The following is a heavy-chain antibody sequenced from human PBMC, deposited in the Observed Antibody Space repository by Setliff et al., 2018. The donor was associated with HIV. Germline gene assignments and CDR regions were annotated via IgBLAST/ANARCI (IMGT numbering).Heavy chain of an antibody. CDR3: ARSSYYDVNSPFDY. CDR2: AIPMLGIA. D-gene: IGHD3-16*01. J-gene: IGHJ4*02. V-gene: IGHV1-69*10. CDR1: GGTFSSYV. Sequence: SVKVSCKASGGTFSSYVINWVRQAPGQGLEWMGGAIPMLGIANHVHKFQGRVTITADKSTSTAYMELNSLRSEDTAVYYCARSSYYDVNSPFDYWGQGTRVTSPQ.